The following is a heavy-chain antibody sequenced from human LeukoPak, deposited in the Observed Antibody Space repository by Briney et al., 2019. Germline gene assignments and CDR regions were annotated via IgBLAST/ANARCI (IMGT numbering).Heavy chain of an antibody. CDR2: FKSRDDRGTI. Sequence: GGSLRLSCAASGFSLSDAWMSWVRQGPGKRLEWVARFKSRDDRGTIDYGTPVRGRFIISRDDSRGMLYLQMNRLKIEDTGVYYCTTGGIKFDRWGQGTLVTVSS. D-gene: IGHD5-24*01. J-gene: IGHJ5*02. CDR3: TTGGIKFDR. V-gene: IGHV3-15*01. CDR1: GFSLSDAW.